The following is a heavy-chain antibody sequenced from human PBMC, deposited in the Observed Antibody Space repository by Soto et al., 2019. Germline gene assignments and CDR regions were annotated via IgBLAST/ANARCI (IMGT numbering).Heavy chain of an antibody. CDR1: GFTVSGQKY. Sequence: DVQLVESGGGLIQPGGSLRLSCAASGFTVSGQKYLAWVRQAPGKGLEWVSALYDVDDTFYADSVKGRFTTSGDSSRTIVYLQMNSLRPDDTAVYYCATWHLREHAYDIWGQGTAVTVSS. V-gene: IGHV3-53*01. CDR3: ATWHLREHAYDI. D-gene: IGHD4-17*01. CDR2: LYDVDDT. J-gene: IGHJ3*02.